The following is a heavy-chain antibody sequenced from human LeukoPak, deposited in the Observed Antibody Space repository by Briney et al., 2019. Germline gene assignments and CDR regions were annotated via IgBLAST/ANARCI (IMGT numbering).Heavy chain of an antibody. D-gene: IGHD6-19*01. CDR3: ARTVARTWVDY. CDR1: GDSISSGGYY. V-gene: IGHV4-31*03. J-gene: IGHJ4*02. Sequence: PSETLTLTCTVSGDSISSGGYYWSWIRQHPGKGLEWIGYIYHSGSTYYNPSLKSRLSISVDTSKNQFSLKLNSVTAADTAVYYCARTVARTWVDYWGQRTLVTVSS. CDR2: IYHSGST.